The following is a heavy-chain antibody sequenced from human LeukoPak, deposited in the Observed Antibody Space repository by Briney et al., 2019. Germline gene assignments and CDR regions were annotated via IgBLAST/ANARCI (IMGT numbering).Heavy chain of an antibody. Sequence: GGSLRLSCAASGFTFSNFGMHWVRQAPGKGLEWESLISYDGSNKYYADSVKGRFTISRDNSKNTLFLQLNSLRAEDTAVYYCAEAELIAARSGDYWGQGTLVTVSS. D-gene: IGHD6-6*01. CDR3: AEAELIAARSGDY. CDR2: ISYDGSNK. J-gene: IGHJ4*02. CDR1: GFTFSNFG. V-gene: IGHV3-30*18.